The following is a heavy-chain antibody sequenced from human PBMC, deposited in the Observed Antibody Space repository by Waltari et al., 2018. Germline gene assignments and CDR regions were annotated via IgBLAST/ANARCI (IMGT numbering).Heavy chain of an antibody. V-gene: IGHV4-59*01. J-gene: IGHJ5*02. CDR3: ARVVVTPGGWFDP. CDR2: IYYSGST. CDR1: GGSISSYY. D-gene: IGHD2-2*01. Sequence: QVQLQESGPGLVKPSETLSLTCPVSGGSISSYYWSWIRQPPGKGLEWIGYIYYSGSTNYSPSLRSPVTISVDTSKNQFSLKLSSVTAADTAVYYCARVVVTPGGWFDPWGQGTLVTVSS.